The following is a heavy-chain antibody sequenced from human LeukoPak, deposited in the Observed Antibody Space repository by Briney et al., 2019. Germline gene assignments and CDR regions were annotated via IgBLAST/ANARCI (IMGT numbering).Heavy chain of an antibody. CDR3: ARLVRQQLVRGTLDY. CDR1: GGSISSSSYY. V-gene: IGHV4-39*01. CDR2: IYYSGST. D-gene: IGHD6-13*01. J-gene: IGHJ4*02. Sequence: PSETLSLTCTVSGGSISSSSYYWGWIRQPPGKGLEWIGSIYYSGSTYYNPSLKSRVTISVDTSKNQFSLKLSSVTAADTAVYYCARLVRQQLVRGTLDYWGQGTLVTVSS.